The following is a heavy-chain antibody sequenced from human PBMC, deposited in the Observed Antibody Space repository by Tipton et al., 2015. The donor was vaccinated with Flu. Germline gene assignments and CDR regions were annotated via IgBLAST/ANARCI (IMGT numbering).Heavy chain of an antibody. CDR3: AKDWDYSFWSGFFTD. Sequence: CAASGLTFGNYAMSWVRQPPGKGLEWVSAISGSADSTYYVDSVKGRFTISRDNSKNTLYLQMNSLRAEDTAVYYCAKDWDYSFWSGFFTDWGQGTLVTVSS. CDR2: ISGSADST. D-gene: IGHD3-3*01. V-gene: IGHV3-23*01. CDR1: GLTFGNYA. J-gene: IGHJ4*02.